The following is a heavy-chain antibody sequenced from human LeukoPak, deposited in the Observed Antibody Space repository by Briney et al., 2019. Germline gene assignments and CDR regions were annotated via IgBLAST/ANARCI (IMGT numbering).Heavy chain of an antibody. Sequence: GGSLRLSCAASGFTFGSPWMHWVRQAPGKGLVWVSRINSDGSSTSYADSVKGRFTISRDNAKNTLYLQMNSLRAEDTAVYYCANLYGDYVGYYYGMDVWGQGTTVTVSS. D-gene: IGHD4-17*01. CDR1: GFTFGSPW. V-gene: IGHV3-74*01. CDR3: ANLYGDYVGYYYGMDV. CDR2: INSDGSST. J-gene: IGHJ6*02.